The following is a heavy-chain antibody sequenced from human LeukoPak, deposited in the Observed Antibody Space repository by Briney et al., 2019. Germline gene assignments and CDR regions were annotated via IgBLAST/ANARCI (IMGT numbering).Heavy chain of an antibody. V-gene: IGHV4-34*01. CDR3: ARDSDYYHNDAFDI. Sequence: SETLSLTCAVYGGSFSGYYWSWIRQPPGKGLEWIGEINHSGSTNYNPSLKSRVTISVDTSKNQFSLKLSSVTAADTAVYYCARDSDYYHNDAFDIWGQGTMVTVSS. J-gene: IGHJ3*02. CDR2: INHSGST. CDR1: GGSFSGYY. D-gene: IGHD3-22*01.